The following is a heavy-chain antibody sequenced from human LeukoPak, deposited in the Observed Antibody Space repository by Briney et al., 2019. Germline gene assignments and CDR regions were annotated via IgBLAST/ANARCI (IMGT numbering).Heavy chain of an antibody. V-gene: IGHV4-59*01. J-gene: IGHJ4*02. CDR3: VRVDYYGSGGNFDY. D-gene: IGHD3-10*01. CDR1: GGSIRSYY. Sequence: SETLSLTCTVSGGSIRSYYWSWIRQPPGKGLEWIGYIYYSGSTNYNPSLKSRVTMSVDTSKNQFSLKLTSVTAADTAVYYCVRVDYYGSGGNFDYWGQGTLSPSPQ. CDR2: IYYSGST.